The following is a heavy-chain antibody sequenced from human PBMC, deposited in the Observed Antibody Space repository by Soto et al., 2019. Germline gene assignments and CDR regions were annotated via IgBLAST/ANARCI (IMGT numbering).Heavy chain of an antibody. CDR1: GFTFRTYS. CDR2: VSGGGGST. J-gene: IGHJ4*02. V-gene: IGHV3-23*01. D-gene: IGHD2-15*01. Sequence: EVQLLESGGALVQPGGSLRLSCVASGFTFRTYSMSWVRQVPGKGLEWVSVVSGGGGSTYYAGSVRGRFTISRDNSKNPLYLQMNNLRDEDTAVYYCAKDRHCGGGTCQRSYFDHWGQGTPVTVSS. CDR3: AKDRHCGGGTCQRSYFDH.